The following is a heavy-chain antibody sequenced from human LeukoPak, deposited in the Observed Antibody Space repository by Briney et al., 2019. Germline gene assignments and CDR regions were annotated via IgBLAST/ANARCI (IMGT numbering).Heavy chain of an antibody. CDR2: ISGYSGNT. D-gene: IGHD2-2*01. CDR1: GGTFSSYA. V-gene: IGHV1-18*01. J-gene: IGHJ4*02. CDR3: ARGCSSTSCYLLDY. Sequence: GASVKVSCKASGGTFSSYAISWVRQAPGQGLEWMGWISGYSGNTNYAQKLQGRVTMTTDTSTSIAYMELRSLRSDDTAVYYCARGCSSTSCYLLDYWGQGTLVTVSS.